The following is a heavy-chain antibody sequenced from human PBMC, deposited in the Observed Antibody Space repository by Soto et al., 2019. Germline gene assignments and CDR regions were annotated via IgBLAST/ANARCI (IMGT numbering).Heavy chain of an antibody. V-gene: IGHV3-23*01. CDR1: GFTFSSYL. D-gene: IGHD2-2*01. Sequence: EVQLLESGGGLVQPGGSLRFSCAASGFTFSSYLMSWVRQAPGKGLEWVSGISGSGGSTYYADSVKGRFTISRDNSKNTLYLQMNSLRAEDTAVYYCARVVVPPAAPYYFDYWGQGTLVTVSS. CDR3: ARVVVPPAAPYYFDY. J-gene: IGHJ4*02. CDR2: ISGSGGST.